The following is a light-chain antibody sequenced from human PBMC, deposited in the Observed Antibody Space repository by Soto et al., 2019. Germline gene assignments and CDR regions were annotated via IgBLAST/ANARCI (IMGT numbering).Light chain of an antibody. Sequence: IVSKPSVDTVSLSHRIRATLSCGASQSISSSYLAWYQQRPGQAPRLLIYGASSRATGIPDRFSGSGSGTEFTLTISRLEPEDFAVYYCQQYGSSSWTVGQGTKVDVK. CDR2: GAS. V-gene: IGKV3-20*01. J-gene: IGKJ1*01. CDR3: QQYGSSSWT. CDR1: QSISSSY.